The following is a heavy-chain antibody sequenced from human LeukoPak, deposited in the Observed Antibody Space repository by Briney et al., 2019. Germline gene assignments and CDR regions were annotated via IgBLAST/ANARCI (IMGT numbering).Heavy chain of an antibody. CDR2: ISGSGDDT. D-gene: IGHD3-16*01. Sequence: GGSLRLSCAASGFTFSSYAMSWVRQAPGKGLEWVSGISGSGDDTYYADSVKGRFTISRDNSKNTLYLQMNSLRAEDTAVYYCAKVGVPPVYYDAWGQGTLVTVSS. CDR3: AKVGVPPVYYDA. V-gene: IGHV3-23*01. J-gene: IGHJ4*02. CDR1: GFTFSSYA.